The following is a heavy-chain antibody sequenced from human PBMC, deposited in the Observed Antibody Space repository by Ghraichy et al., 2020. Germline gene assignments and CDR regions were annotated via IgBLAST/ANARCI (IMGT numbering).Heavy chain of an antibody. CDR1: GFTFSSYG. D-gene: IGHD2-2*01. J-gene: IGHJ4*02. V-gene: IGHV3-30*18. CDR2: ISYDGTNK. Sequence: GGSLRLSCAASGFTFSSYGMHWVRQAPGKGLEWVAVISYDGTNKYYADSVKGRFTISRDNSKNTLCLQMNSLRAEDTAVYYCAKASGIVVVPAAINYWGQGTLVTVSS. CDR3: AKASGIVVVPAAINY.